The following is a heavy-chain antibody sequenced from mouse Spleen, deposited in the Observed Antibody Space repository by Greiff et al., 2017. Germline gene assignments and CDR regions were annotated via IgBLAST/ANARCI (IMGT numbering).Heavy chain of an antibody. V-gene: IGHV1-55*01. D-gene: IGHD2-3*01. J-gene: IGHJ1*01. CDR1: GYTFTSYW. Sequence: QVQLKQPGAELVKPGASVKMSCKASGYTFTSYWITWVKQRPGQGLEWIGDIYPGSGSTNYNEKFKSKATLTVDTSSSTAYMQLSSLTSEDSAVYYCARRGIYDGYHWYFDVWGAGTTVTISS. CDR3: ARRGIYDGYHWYFDV. CDR2: IYPGSGST.